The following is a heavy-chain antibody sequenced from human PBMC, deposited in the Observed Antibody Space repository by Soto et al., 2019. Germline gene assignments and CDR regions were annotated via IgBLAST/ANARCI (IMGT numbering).Heavy chain of an antibody. Sequence: PGGSLRLSCAASGFTFRNYGMHWVRQAPGKGLEWVAVISYDGSNKYYADSVKGRFTISRDNSKNTPYLQMNSLRVEDTAVYYCAKSTIFGVAPRWGQGTTVTVSS. J-gene: IGHJ6*02. CDR2: ISYDGSNK. V-gene: IGHV3-30*18. CDR1: GFTFRNYG. CDR3: AKSTIFGVAPR. D-gene: IGHD3-3*01.